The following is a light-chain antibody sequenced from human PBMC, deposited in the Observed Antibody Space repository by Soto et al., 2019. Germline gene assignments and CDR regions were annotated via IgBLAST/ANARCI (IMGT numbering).Light chain of an antibody. CDR1: SSDVGSYKH. CDR2: EVS. J-gene: IGLJ2*01. Sequence: QSVLTQPASVSGSPGRSVTISCTGTSSDVGSYKHVSWYQQHPGKPPKLMIYEVSNRPSGIPNRFSGSKSGNTASLTISGLQAEDEADYYCSSYTSSSALVFGGGTKLTVL. CDR3: SSYTSSSALV. V-gene: IGLV2-14*01.